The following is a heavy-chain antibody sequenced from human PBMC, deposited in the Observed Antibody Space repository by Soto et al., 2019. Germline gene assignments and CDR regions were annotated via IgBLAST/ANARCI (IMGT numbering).Heavy chain of an antibody. V-gene: IGHV1-18*01. D-gene: IGHD4-17*01. CDR2: ISAYNGNT. Sequence: ASVKVSCKASGYTFTSYGISWVRQAPGQGLEWMGWISAYNGNTNYAQKLQGRVTMTTDTSTSTAYMELRSLRPDDTAVYYCARGPRVTGLLRPDYWGQGTLVTVSS. J-gene: IGHJ4*02. CDR3: ARGPRVTGLLRPDY. CDR1: GYTFTSYG.